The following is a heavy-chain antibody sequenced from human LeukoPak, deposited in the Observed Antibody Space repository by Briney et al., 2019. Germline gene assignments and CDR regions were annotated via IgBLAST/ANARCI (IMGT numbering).Heavy chain of an antibody. D-gene: IGHD3-10*01. CDR3: ARDRTPWFGDPRGFDY. Sequence: SETLSLTCTVSGGSISSYYWSWIRQPPGKGLEWIGYIYYSGSTNYNPSLKSRVTISVDTSKNQFSLKLSSVTAADTAVYYCARDRTPWFGDPRGFDYWGQGTLVTVSS. V-gene: IGHV4-59*01. CDR2: IYYSGST. J-gene: IGHJ4*02. CDR1: GGSISSYY.